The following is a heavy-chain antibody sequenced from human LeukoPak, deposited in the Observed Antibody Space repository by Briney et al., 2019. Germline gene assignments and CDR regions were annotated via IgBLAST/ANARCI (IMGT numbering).Heavy chain of an antibody. CDR2: ISYDGSNK. CDR1: GFTFSSYA. CDR3: AKVQIVYGDYVSHFDY. V-gene: IGHV3-30*04. D-gene: IGHD4-17*01. Sequence: PGGSLRLSCAASGFTFSSYAMHWVRQAPGKGLEWVAVISYDGSNKYYADSVKGRFTISRDNSKNTLYLQMNSLRAEDTAVYYCAKVQIVYGDYVSHFDYWGQGTLVTVSS. J-gene: IGHJ4*02.